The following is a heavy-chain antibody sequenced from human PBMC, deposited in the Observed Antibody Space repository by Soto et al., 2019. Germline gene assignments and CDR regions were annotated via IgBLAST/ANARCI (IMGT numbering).Heavy chain of an antibody. CDR3: AKWPVSFLDYYYGMDV. J-gene: IGHJ6*02. CDR1: GFPFDTKA. Sequence: EVLLLESGGGLVQPGGSLSLSCAASGFPFDTKAMSWVRQAPGKGLEWVSAITGPGSRTYYADSVKGRFTISRDNSKNTLSLQMSGLRADDTAVYYCAKWPVSFLDYYYGMDVWGQGTTVTVSS. CDR2: ITGPGSRT. D-gene: IGHD3-3*02. V-gene: IGHV3-23*01.